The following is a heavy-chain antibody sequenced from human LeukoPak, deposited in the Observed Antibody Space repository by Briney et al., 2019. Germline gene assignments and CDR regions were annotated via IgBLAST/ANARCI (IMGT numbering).Heavy chain of an antibody. J-gene: IGHJ4*02. CDR1: GGSISSSSYY. CDR2: IYYSGST. Sequence: PSETLSLTCTVYGGSISSSSYYWGWIRQPPGKGLEWIGSIYYSGSTYYNPSLKSRVTISVDTSKNQFSLKLSSVTAADTAVYYCAREPGIAAADHFDYWGQGTLVTVSS. V-gene: IGHV4-39*02. CDR3: AREPGIAAADHFDY. D-gene: IGHD6-13*01.